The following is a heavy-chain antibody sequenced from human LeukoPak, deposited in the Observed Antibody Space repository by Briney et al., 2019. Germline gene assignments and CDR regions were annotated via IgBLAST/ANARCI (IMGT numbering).Heavy chain of an antibody. Sequence: SETLSLTCTVSGGSISSYYWSWIRQPPGKGLEWIGYIYYSGSTNYNPSLKSRVTISVNTSKNQFSLKLSSVTAADTAVYYCARGKLTAMAPGYWGQGTLVTVSS. CDR3: ARGKLTAMAPGY. CDR1: GGSISSYY. CDR2: IYYSGST. D-gene: IGHD5-18*01. J-gene: IGHJ4*02. V-gene: IGHV4-59*12.